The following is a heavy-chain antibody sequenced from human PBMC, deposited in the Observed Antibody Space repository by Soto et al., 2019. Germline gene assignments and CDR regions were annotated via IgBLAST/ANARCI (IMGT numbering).Heavy chain of an antibody. V-gene: IGHV3-11*06. CDR2: INNGGSYT. Sequence: QVQLVESGGGSVKPGGSLRLSCAASGFTLSDVYMSWIRQAPGKGLEWVSYINNGGSYTYYADSVKGRFTISRDNARNTLYLQMNSLRAEDTAMYYFAREKQPGNLDSWGQGAPVAVSS. CDR1: GFTLSDVY. D-gene: IGHD6-13*01. J-gene: IGHJ4*02. CDR3: AREKQPGNLDS.